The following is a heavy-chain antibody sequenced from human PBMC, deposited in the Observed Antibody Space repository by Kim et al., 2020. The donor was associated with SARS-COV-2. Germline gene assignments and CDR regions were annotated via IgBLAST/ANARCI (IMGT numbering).Heavy chain of an antibody. V-gene: IGHV3-30*04. CDR1: GFTFSSYA. J-gene: IGHJ4*02. Sequence: GGSLRLSCAASGFTFSSYAMHWVRQAPGKGLEWVAVISYDGSNKYYADSVKGRFTISRDNSKNTLYLQMNSLRAEDTAVYYCASPGGSGSYYPDYWGQGT. D-gene: IGHD1-26*01. CDR3: ASPGGSGSYYPDY. CDR2: ISYDGSNK.